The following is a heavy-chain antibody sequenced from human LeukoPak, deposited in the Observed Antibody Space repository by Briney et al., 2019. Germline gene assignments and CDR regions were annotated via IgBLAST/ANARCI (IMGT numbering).Heavy chain of an antibody. CDR3: ARGTKLTGDTTDY. J-gene: IGHJ4*02. CDR2: MNPNSGNT. CDR1: GGTFSSYD. V-gene: IGHV1-8*03. Sequence: ASVRVSCKASGGTFSSYDINWVRQATGQGLEWMGWMNPNSGNTGYAQKFQGRVTITRNTSISTAYMELSSLRSEDTAVYYCARGTKLTGDTTDYWGQGTLVTVSS. D-gene: IGHD7-27*01.